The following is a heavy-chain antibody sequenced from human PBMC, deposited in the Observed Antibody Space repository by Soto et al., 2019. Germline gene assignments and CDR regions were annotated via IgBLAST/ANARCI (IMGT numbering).Heavy chain of an antibody. CDR2: MNPNSGNT. D-gene: IGHD1-1*01. CDR3: ARERTGTTSMDV. CDR1: GYTFTSYD. J-gene: IGHJ6*02. Sequence: QVQLVQSGAEVKKPGASVKVSCKASGYTFTSYDINWVRQATGQGLEWMGWMNPNSGNTGYAQKFRGRVTMTRNTSISTAYTELSSLRSDDTAVYYCARERTGTTSMDVWGQGTTVTVSS. V-gene: IGHV1-8*01.